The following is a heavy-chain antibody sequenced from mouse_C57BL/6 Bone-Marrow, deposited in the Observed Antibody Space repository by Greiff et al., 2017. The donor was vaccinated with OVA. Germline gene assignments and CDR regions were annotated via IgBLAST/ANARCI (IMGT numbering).Heavy chain of an antibody. CDR3: ARDWHYGSLDD. CDR1: GYTFTSYW. V-gene: IGHV1-59*01. D-gene: IGHD1-1*01. J-gene: IGHJ2*01. CDR2: IDPSDSYT. Sequence: VKLQQPGAELVRPGTSVKLSCKASGYTFTSYWMHWVKQRPGQGLEWIGVIDPSDSYTNYNQKFKGKATLTVDTSSSTAYMQLSSLTSEDAAVYYCARDWHYGSLDDWGQGTTLTVSS.